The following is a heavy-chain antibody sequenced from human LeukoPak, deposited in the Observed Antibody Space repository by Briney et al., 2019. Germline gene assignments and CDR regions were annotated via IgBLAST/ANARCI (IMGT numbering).Heavy chain of an antibody. D-gene: IGHD3-3*01. Sequence: GGSLRLSCAASGFTFSSYWMSWVRQAPGKGLEWVANIKQDGSEKYYVDSVKGRFTISRDNAKNSLYLQMNSLRAEDTAVYNCSRGVSDFWSWYYTGGYWGQGTLVTVSS. V-gene: IGHV3-7*04. CDR1: GFTFSSYW. CDR2: IKQDGSEK. CDR3: SRGVSDFWSWYYTGGY. J-gene: IGHJ4*01.